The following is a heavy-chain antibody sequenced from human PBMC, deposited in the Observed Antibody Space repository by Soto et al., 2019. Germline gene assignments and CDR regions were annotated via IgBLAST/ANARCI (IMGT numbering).Heavy chain of an antibody. CDR1: GYSFTNYG. Sequence: SCKASGYSFTNYGMHWVRQAPGKGLEWVAVIWYDGSNKYYADSVKGRFTISRDNSKNTLYLQMNSLRAEDTAVYYCARSYYYDSSGYYRSFFQHWGQGTLVTVSS. CDR3: ARSYYYDSSGYYRSFFQH. V-gene: IGHV3-33*01. D-gene: IGHD3-22*01. CDR2: IWYDGSNK. J-gene: IGHJ1*01.